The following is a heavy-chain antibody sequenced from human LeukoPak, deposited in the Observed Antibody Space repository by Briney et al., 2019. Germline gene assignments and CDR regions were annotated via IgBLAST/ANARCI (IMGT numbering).Heavy chain of an antibody. CDR2: IDPNSGGT. V-gene: IGHV1-2*06. D-gene: IGHD3/OR15-3a*01. J-gene: IGHJ4*02. CDR1: GYSFTGYY. CDR3: ARDQARTTTWYLYMNY. Sequence: ALVKVSCKASGYSFTGYYIHWVRQAPGQGPEWMGRIDPNSGGTNSAQKFQARVTLTRDTSIATVYMELSSLRSNDTAVYYCARDQARTTTWYLYMNYWGQGTLVTVSS.